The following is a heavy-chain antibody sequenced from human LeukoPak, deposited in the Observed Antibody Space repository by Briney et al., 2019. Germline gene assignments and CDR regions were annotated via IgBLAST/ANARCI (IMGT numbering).Heavy chain of an antibody. CDR1: GLPNSTYW. Sequence: GRTPRPSPVASGLPNSTYWISWVRHAPGQRMKKKTNIKQDGSEKYYVDSVKGRFTISRDNAKNSLYLQMNSLRAEDTAVYYCARVSRWALNHNPHYWGQGTLVTVSS. D-gene: IGHD1-14*01. V-gene: IGHV3-7*03. J-gene: IGHJ4*02. CDR3: ARVSRWALNHNPHY. CDR2: IKQDGSEK.